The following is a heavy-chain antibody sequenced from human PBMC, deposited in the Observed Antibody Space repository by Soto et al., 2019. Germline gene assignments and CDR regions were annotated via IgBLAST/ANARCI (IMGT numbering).Heavy chain of an antibody. CDR1: GGTFSSYA. J-gene: IGHJ6*02. V-gene: IGHV1-69*01. Sequence: QVQLVQSGAEVKKPGSSVKVSCKASGGTFSSYAISWVRQAPGQGLAWMGGIIPIFGTANYAQKFQGRVTITADESTSTAYMELSSLRSEDTAVYYCARDRGDSSSSADYYYYYGMDVWGQGTTVTVSS. CDR3: ARDRGDSSSSADYYYYYGMDV. D-gene: IGHD6-6*01. CDR2: IIPIFGTA.